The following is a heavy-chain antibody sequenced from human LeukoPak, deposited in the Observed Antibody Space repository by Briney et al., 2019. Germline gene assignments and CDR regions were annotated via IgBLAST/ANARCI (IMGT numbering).Heavy chain of an antibody. CDR2: IYTSGST. CDR1: GGSISSYY. D-gene: IGHD3-22*01. CDR3: AREGGSSGYFFSWFDS. Sequence: SETLSLTCTVSGGSISSYYWSWIRQPAGKGLEWIGRIYTSGSTNYNPSLKSRVTMSVDTSKNQFSLKLSSVTAADTTVYYCAREGGSSGYFFSWFDSWGQGTLVTVSS. V-gene: IGHV4-4*07. J-gene: IGHJ5*01.